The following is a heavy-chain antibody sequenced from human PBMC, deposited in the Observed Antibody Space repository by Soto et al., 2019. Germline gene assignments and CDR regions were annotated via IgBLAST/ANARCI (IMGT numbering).Heavy chain of an antibody. Sequence: QVQLVESGGGVVQPGRSLRLSCAASGFTFSSYGMHWVRQAPGKGLEWVAVISYDGSNKYYADSVKGRFTISRDNSKNPLYLQLNSLRAEDTAVYYCANYSVARFVVVYGMHLWGQVTTVTFSS. J-gene: IGHJ6*02. D-gene: IGHD2-21*01. CDR2: ISYDGSNK. CDR3: ANYSVARFVVVYGMHL. V-gene: IGHV3-30*18. CDR1: GFTFSSYG.